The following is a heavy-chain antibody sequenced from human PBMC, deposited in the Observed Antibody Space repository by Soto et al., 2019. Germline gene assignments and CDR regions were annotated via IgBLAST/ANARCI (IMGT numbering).Heavy chain of an antibody. D-gene: IGHD2-21*01. J-gene: IGHJ4*02. V-gene: IGHV3-48*01. CDR1: GFTFSSYS. CDR2: ISSSTSTI. CDR3: AREFLF. Sequence: GGSLRLSCAASGFTFSSYSMNWVRQAPGKGLEWVSYISSSTSTIYYADSVKGRFTISRDNAKNSLYLQMNSLRAEDTAVYYCAREFLFRGQGTLVTVSS.